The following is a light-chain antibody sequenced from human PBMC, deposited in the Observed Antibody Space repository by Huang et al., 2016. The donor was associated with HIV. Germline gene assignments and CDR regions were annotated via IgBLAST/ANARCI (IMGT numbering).Light chain of an antibody. V-gene: IGKV3-20*01. CDR1: PNVTNDY. J-gene: IGKJ3*01. CDR2: GSS. CDR3: QQYSSSPWT. Sequence: EIVLTQSPDTLSLSPGESGALSCRASPNVTNDYLAWYQHKSGQAPRLLIYGSSGRATGTPARFSGSGSGTDFSLTIDAVEPEDFVLYYCQQYSSSPWTFGPGTKLEIK.